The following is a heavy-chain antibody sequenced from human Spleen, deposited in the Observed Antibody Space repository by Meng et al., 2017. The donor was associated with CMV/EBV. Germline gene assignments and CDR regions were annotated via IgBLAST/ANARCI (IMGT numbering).Heavy chain of an antibody. D-gene: IGHD1-26*01. CDR2: ISSSSSTI. CDR3: ARDRRLGTTSYFDS. V-gene: IGHV3-48*04. Sequence: GESLKISCAASGFTFSPYSMNWVRQAPGKGLEWVSYISSSSSTIYYADSVKGRFTISRDSAKNSLYLQMNSLRAEDTALYYCARDRRLGTTSYFDSWGQGALVTVSS. CDR1: GFTFSPYS. J-gene: IGHJ4*02.